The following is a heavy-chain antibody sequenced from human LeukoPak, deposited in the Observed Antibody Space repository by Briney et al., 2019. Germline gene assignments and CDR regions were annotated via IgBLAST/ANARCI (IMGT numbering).Heavy chain of an antibody. V-gene: IGHV4-59*08. CDR2: IYYAGSS. J-gene: IGHJ4*02. CDR1: GGSVTSYY. Sequence: SETLSLTCTVSGGSVTSYYWSWIRQPPGKGLEWIGNIYYAGSSNYNPSLKSRVTISVDTSKNQFSLKLSSVTAADTAVYYCARHISCDYWGQGTLVTVSS. CDR3: ARHISCDY.